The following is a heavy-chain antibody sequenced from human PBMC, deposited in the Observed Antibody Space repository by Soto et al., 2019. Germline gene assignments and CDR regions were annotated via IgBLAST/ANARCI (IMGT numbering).Heavy chain of an antibody. Sequence: QVQLVQSGAEVKKPGASVKVSCKASGYTFTSYDINWVRQATGQGLEWMGWMNPNSGNTGYAQKFQDRVTMTRNTSISIAYMELSSLRSEDTAVYYCARAVISPRYCTNGVCYGWFDPWGQGTLVTVSS. CDR2: MNPNSGNT. CDR3: ARAVISPRYCTNGVCYGWFDP. V-gene: IGHV1-8*01. D-gene: IGHD2-8*01. CDR1: GYTFTSYD. J-gene: IGHJ5*02.